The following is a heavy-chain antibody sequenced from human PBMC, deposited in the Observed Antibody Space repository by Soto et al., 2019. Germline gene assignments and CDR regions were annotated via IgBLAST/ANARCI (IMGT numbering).Heavy chain of an antibody. J-gene: IGHJ6*02. CDR1: GGSISSSSYY. CDR2: IYYSGST. D-gene: IGHD1-26*01. CDR3: ARGGGSYAYYYGMDV. V-gene: IGHV4-39*01. Sequence: PSETLSLTCTVSGGSISSSSYYWGWIRQPPGKGLEWIGSIYYSGSTYYNPSLKSRVTISVDTSKNQFSLKLSSVTAADTAVYYCARGGGSYAYYYGMDVWGQGTTVTVS.